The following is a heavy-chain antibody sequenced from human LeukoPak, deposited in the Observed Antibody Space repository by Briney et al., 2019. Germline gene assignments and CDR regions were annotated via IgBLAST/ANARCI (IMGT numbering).Heavy chain of an antibody. Sequence: KPSETLSLTCTVSGGSISSYYWSWIRQPPGKGLEWIGYIYYSGSTNYNPSLKSRVTISVDTSKNQFSLKLSSVTTADTAVYYCARDRGGYDYYYWGQGTLVTVSS. CDR2: IYYSGST. CDR1: GGSISSYY. V-gene: IGHV4-59*01. CDR3: ARDRGGYDYYY. J-gene: IGHJ4*02. D-gene: IGHD5-12*01.